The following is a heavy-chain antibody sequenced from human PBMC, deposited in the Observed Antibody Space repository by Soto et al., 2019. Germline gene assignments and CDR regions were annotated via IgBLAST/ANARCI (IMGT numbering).Heavy chain of an antibody. J-gene: IGHJ6*02. CDR3: ARDSPLYPHYYSGMDV. D-gene: IGHD2-15*01. CDR1: GGSISSGGYY. V-gene: IGHV4-31*03. Sequence: PSETLSLTCTVSGGSISSGGYYWRWIRQHPGKGLEWIGYIYYSGSTYYNPSLKSRVTISVDTSKNQFSLKLSSVTAADTAVYYCARDSPLYPHYYSGMDVWGQGTTVTVSS. CDR2: IYYSGST.